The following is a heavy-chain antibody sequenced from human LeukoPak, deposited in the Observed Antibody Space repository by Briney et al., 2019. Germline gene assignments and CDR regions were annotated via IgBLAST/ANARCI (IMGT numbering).Heavy chain of an antibody. D-gene: IGHD7-27*01. V-gene: IGHV2-5*02. J-gene: IGHJ4*02. Sequence: SGPTLVNPTQTLTLTCTFSGFSLSTSGVGVGWIRQPPGKALVWLALIYWDDDKRYSPSLKSRLTITKDTSKNQVVLTVTNMDPVDTATYYCAHRRWGDFDYWGQGTLVTVSS. CDR1: GFSLSTSGVG. CDR3: AHRRWGDFDY. CDR2: IYWDDDK.